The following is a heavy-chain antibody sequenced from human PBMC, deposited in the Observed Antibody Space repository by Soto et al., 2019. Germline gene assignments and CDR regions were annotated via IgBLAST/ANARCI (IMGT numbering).Heavy chain of an antibody. D-gene: IGHD5-12*01. CDR2: IYSGGST. CDR3: ARGPVEMATMLDY. V-gene: IGHV3-53*01. CDR1: GFTVSSNY. J-gene: IGHJ4*02. Sequence: EVQLVESGGGLIQPGGSLRLSCAASGFTVSSNYMSWVRQAPGKGLEWVSVIYSGGSTYYADSVKGRFTISRDNSKNTLYLQMNSLRAEDTAVYYCARGPVEMATMLDYWGQGTLVTVSS.